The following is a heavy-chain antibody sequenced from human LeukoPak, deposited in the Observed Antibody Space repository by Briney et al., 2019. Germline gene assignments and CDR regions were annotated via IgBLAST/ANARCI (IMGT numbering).Heavy chain of an antibody. Sequence: PGESLRLSCVVSGFTFINYGMSWVRQAPGKGLEWVSTIRASGDRTYYAESVKGRFTMSGDKSKNTLYLQMSNLRAEDTAVYHCAVLAVPAVGYWGQGTLVIVSS. CDR3: AVLAVPAVGY. J-gene: IGHJ4*02. D-gene: IGHD2-15*01. V-gene: IGHV3-23*01. CDR2: IRASGDRT. CDR1: GFTFINYG.